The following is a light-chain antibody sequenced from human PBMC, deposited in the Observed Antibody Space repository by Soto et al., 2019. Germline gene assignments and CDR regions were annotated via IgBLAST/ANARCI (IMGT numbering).Light chain of an antibody. CDR2: DAS. CDR3: QQYNNYSPWT. Sequence: DIQMTQSPSNLSASVGDRVTITCRASQSVTNWLAWYQQKPGMAPKLLIYDASHLETGVPSRFSGSGSGTEFTLTISSLQPDDFATYYCQQYNNYSPWTFGQGTKVEIK. CDR1: QSVTNW. V-gene: IGKV1-5*01. J-gene: IGKJ1*01.